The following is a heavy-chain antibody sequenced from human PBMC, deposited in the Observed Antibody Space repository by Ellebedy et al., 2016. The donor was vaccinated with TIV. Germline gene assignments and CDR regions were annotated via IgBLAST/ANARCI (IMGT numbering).Heavy chain of an antibody. CDR3: VREGLYCSGDKCYSATFDI. CDR2: VSGDGTST. J-gene: IGHJ3*02. CDR1: GFTVSSFW. D-gene: IGHD2-15*01. V-gene: IGHV3-74*01. Sequence: PGGSLRLSCAASGFTVSSFWMHWFRQAPGKGRVWVARVSGDGTSTRHADSVVGRFTISRDNAKNKLNLEMNSLRVEDTAIYYCVREGLYCSGDKCYSATFDIWGQGTMVTVSS.